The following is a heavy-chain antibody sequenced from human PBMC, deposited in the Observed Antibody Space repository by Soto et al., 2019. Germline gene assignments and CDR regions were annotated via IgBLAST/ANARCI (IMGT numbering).Heavy chain of an antibody. V-gene: IGHV3-53*01. D-gene: IGHD3-16*01. J-gene: IGHJ4*01. CDR2: MYGGGDI. CDR3: VSRIYTWVFDY. Sequence: GGSLRLSCLASGITVDTNYMSWVRQAPGKGLEWVAVMYGGGDIHYSDSAKGRFTISRDASENTFYLQMDDLRAEDTAAYFCVSRIYTWVFDYWGQGTLVTVSS. CDR1: GITVDTNY.